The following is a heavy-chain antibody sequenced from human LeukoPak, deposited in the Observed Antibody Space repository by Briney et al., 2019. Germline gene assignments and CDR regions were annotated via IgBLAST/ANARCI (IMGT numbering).Heavy chain of an antibody. V-gene: IGHV3-21*01. CDR1: GFTFSSYW. Sequence: GGSLRLSCAASGFTFSSYWMTWVRQAPGKGLEWVSSISSSSSYIYYADSVKGRFTISRDNAKNSLYLQMNSLRAEDTAVYYCARDRFRYDFWSDYSPSDAFDIWGQGTMVTVSS. CDR2: ISSSSSYI. J-gene: IGHJ3*02. D-gene: IGHD3-3*01. CDR3: ARDRFRYDFWSDYSPSDAFDI.